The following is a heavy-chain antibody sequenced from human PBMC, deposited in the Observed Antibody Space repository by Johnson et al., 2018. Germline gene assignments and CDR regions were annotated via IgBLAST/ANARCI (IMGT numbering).Heavy chain of an antibody. D-gene: IGHD3-10*01. CDR3: AKGGYYYPNLYGMDV. J-gene: IGHJ6*02. Sequence: QVQLVESGAEVKKPGSSVKVSCKASGGTFSSYAISWVRQAPGQGLEWMGVIIPIFGTANYAQKFQGRVTITADESTSTDYMELSRLRSEDTAVYYCAKGGYYYPNLYGMDVWGQGTTVTVSS. V-gene: IGHV1-69*01. CDR1: GGTFSSYA. CDR2: IIPIFGTA.